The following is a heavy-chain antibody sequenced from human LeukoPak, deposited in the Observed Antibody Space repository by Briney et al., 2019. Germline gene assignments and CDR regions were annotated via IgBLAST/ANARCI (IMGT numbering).Heavy chain of an antibody. J-gene: IGHJ4*02. CDR2: IYPGDSDT. CDR1: GYSFGNYW. V-gene: IGHV5-51*01. D-gene: IGHD6-19*01. Sequence: GESLKISCKGSGYSFGNYWIAWVRQMPGKGLEWLGIIYPGDSDTRYSPSFQGLATISADKSISTAYLQWSSLKASDTAMYYCTRSRSSDSTGWFSDYWGQGTLVTVSS. CDR3: TRSRSSDSTGWFSDY.